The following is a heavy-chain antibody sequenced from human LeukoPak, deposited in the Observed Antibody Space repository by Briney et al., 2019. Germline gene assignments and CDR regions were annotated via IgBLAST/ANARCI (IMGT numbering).Heavy chain of an antibody. CDR1: GFTFSSYG. J-gene: IGHJ4*02. CDR3: AKGGEWELQYYFDY. CDR2: IWYGGSNK. D-gene: IGHD1-26*01. Sequence: PGGSLRLSCAASGFTFSSYGMHWVRQAPGKGLEWVAVIWYGGSNKYYADSVKGRFTISRDNSKNTLYLQMNSLRAEDTAVYYCAKGGEWELQYYFDYWGQGTLVTVSS. V-gene: IGHV3-30*02.